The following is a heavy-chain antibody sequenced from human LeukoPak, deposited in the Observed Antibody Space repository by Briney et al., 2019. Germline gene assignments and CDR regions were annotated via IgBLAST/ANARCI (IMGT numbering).Heavy chain of an antibody. V-gene: IGHV1-69*04. CDR1: GGTFSSYA. Sequence: SVKVSCKASGGTFSSYAISWVRQAPGQGLEWMGRIIPILGIANYAQRFQGRVTITADKSTSTAYMELSSLRSEDTAVYYCATTPRDIVATEGGYWGQGTLVTVSS. D-gene: IGHD5-12*01. J-gene: IGHJ4*02. CDR3: ATTPRDIVATEGGY. CDR2: IIPILGIA.